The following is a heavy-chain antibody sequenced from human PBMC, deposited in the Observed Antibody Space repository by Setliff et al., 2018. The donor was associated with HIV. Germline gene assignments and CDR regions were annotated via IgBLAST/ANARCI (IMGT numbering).Heavy chain of an antibody. D-gene: IGHD1-1*01. CDR1: GYTFTSYD. Sequence: GASVKVSCKASGYTFTSYDINWVRQATGQGLEWMGWMNPNSGHTGYAQKFQGRVTMTTETSTSTAYMELRSLRSDDTAVYYCGRDGSKADYGDYWGQGTLVTVSS. CDR3: GRDGSKADYGDY. J-gene: IGHJ4*02. V-gene: IGHV1-8*02. CDR2: MNPNSGHT.